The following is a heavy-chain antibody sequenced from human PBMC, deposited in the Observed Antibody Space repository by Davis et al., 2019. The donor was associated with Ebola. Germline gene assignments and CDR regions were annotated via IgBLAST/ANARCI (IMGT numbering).Heavy chain of an antibody. J-gene: IGHJ6*02. D-gene: IGHD6-19*01. CDR1: GGSFSTYY. V-gene: IGHV4-34*01. CDR2: IHHSGST. CDR3: ARVRYSSGYNYYYGMDV. Sequence: MPSETLSPTCAVYGGSFSTYYWSWIRQPPGKGLEWIGEIHHSGSTNYNPSLKSRVTISVDTSKSQFSLKLSSVTAADTAVYYCARVRYSSGYNYYYGMDVWGQGTTVTVSS.